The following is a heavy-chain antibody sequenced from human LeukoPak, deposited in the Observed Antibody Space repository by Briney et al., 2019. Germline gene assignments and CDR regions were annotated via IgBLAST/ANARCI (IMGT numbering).Heavy chain of an antibody. V-gene: IGHV1-69*06. CDR2: IIPISGTA. Sequence: GASVKVSCKASGGTFSSYAISWVRQAPGQGLEWMGGIIPISGTANYAQKFQGRVTITADKSTSTAYMELSSLRSEDTAVYYCARDSSGWFSPSSFVDVWGKGTTVTVSS. D-gene: IGHD6-19*01. CDR3: ARDSSGWFSPSSFVDV. J-gene: IGHJ6*04. CDR1: GGTFSSYA.